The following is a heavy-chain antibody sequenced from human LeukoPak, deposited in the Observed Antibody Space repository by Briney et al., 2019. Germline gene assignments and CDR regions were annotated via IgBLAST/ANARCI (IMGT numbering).Heavy chain of an antibody. Sequence: PGGSLRLSCAASGFTSRSCWMHWLRQAPWKRLQWVSRINGDGSRTAYGDSVKGRFTISRDNAKNTLSLQMNSLRAEDTAVYYCARDPDLSGYSFFECWGQGTLVTVSS. CDR2: INGDGSRT. CDR3: ARDPDLSGYSFFEC. D-gene: IGHD3-22*01. CDR1: GFTSRSCW. J-gene: IGHJ4*02. V-gene: IGHV3-74*01.